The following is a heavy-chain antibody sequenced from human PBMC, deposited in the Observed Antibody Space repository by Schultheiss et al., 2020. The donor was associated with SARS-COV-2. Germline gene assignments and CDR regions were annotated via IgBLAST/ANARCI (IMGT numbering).Heavy chain of an antibody. D-gene: IGHD6-19*01. CDR3: ARDGAIAVSEKNYYGMDV. CDR2: IYYSGST. Sequence: SETLSLTCTVSGGSISSGSYYWSWIRQPPGKGLEWIGYIYYSGSTYYNPSLKSRVTISVDTSKNQFSLKLSSVTAADTAVYYCARDGAIAVSEKNYYGMDVWGQGTTVTVSS. V-gene: IGHV4-30-4*08. CDR1: GGSISSGSYY. J-gene: IGHJ6*02.